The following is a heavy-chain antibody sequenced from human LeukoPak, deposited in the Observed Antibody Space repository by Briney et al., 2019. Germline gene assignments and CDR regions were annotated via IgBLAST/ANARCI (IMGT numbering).Heavy chain of an antibody. CDR2: IRYDGGIK. V-gene: IGHV3-30*02. Sequence: GGSLRLSCAASGFSFSNYGMHWVRQPPGKGLEWVAFIRYDGGIKHYADSVKGRFTLSRDNSKNTLYLQMNSLRAEDTAVYYYANGPHYNILTGFYKVRSHLDYWGQGTLVTVSS. CDR1: GFSFSNYG. D-gene: IGHD3-9*01. J-gene: IGHJ4*02. CDR3: ANGPHYNILTGFYKVRSHLDY.